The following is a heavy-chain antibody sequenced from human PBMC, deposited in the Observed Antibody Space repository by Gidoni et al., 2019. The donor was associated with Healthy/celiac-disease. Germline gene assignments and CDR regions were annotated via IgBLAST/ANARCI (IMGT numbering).Heavy chain of an antibody. CDR1: GGSISSSSYY. J-gene: IGHJ4*02. CDR3: ASDPRYYYDSSGYPAGFDY. CDR2: FYYSGST. V-gene: IGHV4-39*07. Sequence: QLQLQESGPGLVKPSEPLSLTCTVSGGSISSSSYYWGWIRQPPGKGLEWIGRFYYSGSTYYNPSLKSRVTISVDTSKNQFSLKLSSVTAADTAVYYCASDPRYYYDSSGYPAGFDYWGQGTLVTVSS. D-gene: IGHD3-22*01.